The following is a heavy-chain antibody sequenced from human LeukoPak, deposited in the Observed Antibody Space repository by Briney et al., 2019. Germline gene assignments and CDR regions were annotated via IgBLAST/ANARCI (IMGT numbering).Heavy chain of an antibody. D-gene: IGHD3-10*01. Sequence: ASVKVSCKASGYTFTGYYMHWVRQAPGQGLEWMGWINPNSGGTNYAQKFQGRVTMTRDTSISTAYMELSRLRSDDTAVYYCARHARYSSGDNWFDPWGQGTLVTVSS. V-gene: IGHV1-2*02. CDR3: ARHARYSSGDNWFDP. CDR1: GYTFTGYY. CDR2: INPNSGGT. J-gene: IGHJ5*02.